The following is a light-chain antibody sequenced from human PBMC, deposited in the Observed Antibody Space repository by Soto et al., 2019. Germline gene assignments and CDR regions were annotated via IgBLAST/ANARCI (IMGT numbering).Light chain of an antibody. Sequence: EVVVTQSPATLSVSPGERATLSCRASQSVSTNLAWYQQKPGQAPRLLIYGASTRATNIPVRFRGSGSGTEFTLTISTLQSEDFAVYYCQQYDNWPPYTFGQGTKLEIK. CDR2: GAS. V-gene: IGKV3-15*01. J-gene: IGKJ2*01. CDR3: QQYDNWPPYT. CDR1: QSVSTN.